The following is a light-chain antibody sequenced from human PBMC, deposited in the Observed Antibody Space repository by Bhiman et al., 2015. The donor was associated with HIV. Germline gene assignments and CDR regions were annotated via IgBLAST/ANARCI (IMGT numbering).Light chain of an antibody. CDR1: SSDVGRYDY. Sequence: QSALTQPRSVSGSPGQSVTISCTGTSSDVGRYDYVSWYQHHPGKAPKLMIYDITKRPSGVPDRFSGSKSGNTASLTISGLQAEDEADYYCCSYAGRYRVFGGGTKLTVL. CDR3: CSYAGRYRV. CDR2: DIT. J-gene: IGLJ3*02. V-gene: IGLV2-11*01.